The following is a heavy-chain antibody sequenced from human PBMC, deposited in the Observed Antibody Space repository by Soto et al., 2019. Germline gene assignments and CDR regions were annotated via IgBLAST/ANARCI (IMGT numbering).Heavy chain of an antibody. J-gene: IGHJ4*02. CDR1: GFTFSSHA. V-gene: IGHV3-23*01. CDR2: IGAGSTP. CDR3: TRHSGNHQGGRNFDS. Sequence: GGSLRLSCAASGFTFSSHAMSWVRRAPGKGLEWVSAIGAGSTPVYADSGKGRFTISRDNSENTLYLQMNSRGVEHTAVYYWTRHSGNHQGGRNFDSWGEGTLVTVS. D-gene: IGHD1-26*01.